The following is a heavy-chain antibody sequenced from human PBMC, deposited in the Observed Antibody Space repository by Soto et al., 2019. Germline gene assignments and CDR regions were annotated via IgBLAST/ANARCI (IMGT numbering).Heavy chain of an antibody. Sequence: GGSLRLSCTASGFTFGDYAMSWFRQAPGKGLEWVGFIRSKAYGGTTEYAASVKGRFTISRDDSKSIAYLQMNSLKAEDTSVYYCAREGTQNNYDILTGYRSDAVKRPFDYWGQGTLVTVSS. CDR3: AREGTQNNYDILTGYRSDAVKRPFDY. CDR2: IRSKAYGGTT. V-gene: IGHV3-49*03. J-gene: IGHJ4*02. D-gene: IGHD3-9*01. CDR1: GFTFGDYA.